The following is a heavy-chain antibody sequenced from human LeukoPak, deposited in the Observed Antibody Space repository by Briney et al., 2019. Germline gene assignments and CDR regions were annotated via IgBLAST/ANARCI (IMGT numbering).Heavy chain of an antibody. J-gene: IGHJ4*02. V-gene: IGHV3-74*01. CDR3: ARIIVGATGIDY. D-gene: IGHD1-26*01. Sequence: GGSLRLSCAASGFTFSDYWMHWVRQVPGKGLVWVSRINTDGSMTHYADSVKGRFTVSRDNAKNTMYLQMNSLRVEDMAVYYCARIIVGATGIDYWGQGTLVTVSS. CDR1: GFTFSDYW. CDR2: INTDGSMT.